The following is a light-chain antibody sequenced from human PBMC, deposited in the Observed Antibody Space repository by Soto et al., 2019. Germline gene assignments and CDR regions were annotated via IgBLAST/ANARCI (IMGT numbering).Light chain of an antibody. J-gene: IGKJ1*01. CDR2: GAS. Sequence: DIVLTQSPGTLSVSPGDRVTLSCRASQSISINLAWYQHKPGQAPRLLIHGASTRATGVPARISGSGSGTEFTLTSSSLESEDFAVYYYQQVSNWPWTFGHGTKVEI. CDR1: QSISIN. CDR3: QQVSNWPWT. V-gene: IGKV3D-15*01.